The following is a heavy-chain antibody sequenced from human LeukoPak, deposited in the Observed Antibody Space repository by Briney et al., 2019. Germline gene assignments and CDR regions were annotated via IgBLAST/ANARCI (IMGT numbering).Heavy chain of an antibody. CDR2: IYYSGST. D-gene: IGHD5-18*01. V-gene: IGHV4-59*01. CDR1: GGSISSYY. J-gene: IGHJ3*02. Sequence: SETLSLTCTVSGGSISSYYWSWIRQPPGKGLEWIGYIYYSGSTNYNPSLKSRVTISVDTSKNQFSLKLSSVTAADTAVYYCARGSSYGYDAFDIWGQGTMVTVSS. CDR3: ARGSSYGYDAFDI.